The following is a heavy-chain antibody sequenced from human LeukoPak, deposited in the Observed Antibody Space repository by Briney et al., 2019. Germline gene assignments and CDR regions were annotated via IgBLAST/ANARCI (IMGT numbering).Heavy chain of an antibody. Sequence: ASVKVSCKASGYIFRNYYIHWVRQAPGQGLEWMGIINPSGGSTSYTQKFQGRVTMARDTSTTTVYMELSSLRSEDTATYYCARGRFGEVGYFDYWGQGTLVTVSS. D-gene: IGHD3-10*01. J-gene: IGHJ4*02. CDR2: INPSGGST. CDR3: ARGRFGEVGYFDY. V-gene: IGHV1-46*01. CDR1: GYIFRNYY.